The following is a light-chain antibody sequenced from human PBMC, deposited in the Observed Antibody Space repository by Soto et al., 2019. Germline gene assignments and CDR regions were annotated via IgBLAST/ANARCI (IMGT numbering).Light chain of an antibody. CDR2: EVS. CDR1: SSDVGGYNY. Sequence: QSVLTQPASVSGSPGQSITISCTGTSSDVGGYNYVSWYQQHPGKAPKLMIYEVSNRPSGVSNRLSGSKSGNTASLTISGLQAEDEADYYCSSYTSSSTRHVFGTGTKLTVL. V-gene: IGLV2-14*01. CDR3: SSYTSSSTRHV. J-gene: IGLJ1*01.